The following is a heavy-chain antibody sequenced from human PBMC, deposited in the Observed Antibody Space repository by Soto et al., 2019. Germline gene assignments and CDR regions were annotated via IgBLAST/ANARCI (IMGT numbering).Heavy chain of an antibody. Sequence: ASVKVSCKASGYTFTSYYMHWVRQAPGQGLEWMGIINPSGGSTSYAQKFQGRVTMTRDTSTSTVYMELSSLRSGDTAVYYCARVELLTGDAFDIWGQGTMVTVSS. D-gene: IGHD1-7*01. CDR2: INPSGGST. CDR3: ARVELLTGDAFDI. CDR1: GYTFTSYY. J-gene: IGHJ3*02. V-gene: IGHV1-46*01.